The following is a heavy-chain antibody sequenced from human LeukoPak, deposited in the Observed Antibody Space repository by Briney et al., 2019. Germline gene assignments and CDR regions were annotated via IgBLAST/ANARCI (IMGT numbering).Heavy chain of an antibody. V-gene: IGHV3-23*01. Sequence: PGGSLRLSCAASGFTFSGYAMSWVRQAPGKGLEWVSGISGSGGSTYYADSVKGRFTISRDNSKNTLYLQMNSLRAEATAVFYCAKEYLSGDYFDYWGQGTLVTVSS. J-gene: IGHJ4*02. CDR2: ISGSGGST. CDR1: GFTFSGYA. D-gene: IGHD2-2*02. CDR3: AKEYLSGDYFDY.